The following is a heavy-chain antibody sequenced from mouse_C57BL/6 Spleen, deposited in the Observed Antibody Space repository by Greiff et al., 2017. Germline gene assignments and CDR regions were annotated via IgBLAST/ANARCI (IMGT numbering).Heavy chain of an antibody. CDR3: VRHDLLGFDY. CDR1: GFSFNTYA. D-gene: IGHD2-10*01. V-gene: IGHV10-1*01. J-gene: IGHJ2*01. Sequence: EVQLQESGGGLVQPKGSLKLSCAASGFSFNTYAMNWVRQAPGKGLEWVARIRSKSNNYATYYADSVKDRFTISRDDSESMLYLQMNNLKTEDTAMYYCVRHDLLGFDYWGQGTTLTVSS. CDR2: IRSKSNNYAT.